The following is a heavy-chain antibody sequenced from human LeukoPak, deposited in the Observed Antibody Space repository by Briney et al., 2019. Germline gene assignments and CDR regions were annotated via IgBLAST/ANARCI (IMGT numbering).Heavy chain of an antibody. CDR3: AKDQRFKYSSSLVLDY. D-gene: IGHD6-6*01. V-gene: IGHV3-30*02. Sequence: QTGGSLRLSCAASGFTFSSYGMHWVRQAPGKGLEWVAFIRYDGSNKYYADSVKGQFTISRDNSKNTLYLQMNSLRAEDTAVYYCAKDQRFKYSSSLVLDYWGQGTLVTVSS. CDR1: GFTFSSYG. J-gene: IGHJ4*02. CDR2: IRYDGSNK.